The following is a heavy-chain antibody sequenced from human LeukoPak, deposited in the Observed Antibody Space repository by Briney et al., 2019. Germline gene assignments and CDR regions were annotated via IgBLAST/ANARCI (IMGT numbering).Heavy chain of an antibody. CDR3: ARSSSIAARGPLDY. Sequence: PSETLSLTCTVSGGSISSYYWSWIRQPPGKGLEWIGYIYYSGSTNYNPSLKSRVTISVDRSKNQFSLKLSSVTAADTAVYYCARSSSIAARGPLDYWGQGTLVTVSS. CDR2: IYYSGST. D-gene: IGHD6-6*01. J-gene: IGHJ4*02. CDR1: GGSISSYY. V-gene: IGHV4-59*12.